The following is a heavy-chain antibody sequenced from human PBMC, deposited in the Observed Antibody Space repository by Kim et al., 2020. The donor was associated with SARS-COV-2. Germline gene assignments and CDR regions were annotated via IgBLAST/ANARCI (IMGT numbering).Heavy chain of an antibody. CDR3: ARRQVVRSEDFDY. V-gene: IGHV4-39*02. CDR1: GGSITSSSYY. Sequence: SETLSLTCIVSGGSITSSSYYWGWIRQPPGKGLEWLGSISYSGTTYYNPSLKSRVTISVDTSKNHFSLKLSSVTAADTAVYYCARRQVVRSEDFDYWGQGTLVTVSS. J-gene: IGHJ4*02. CDR2: ISYSGTT. D-gene: IGHD2-2*01.